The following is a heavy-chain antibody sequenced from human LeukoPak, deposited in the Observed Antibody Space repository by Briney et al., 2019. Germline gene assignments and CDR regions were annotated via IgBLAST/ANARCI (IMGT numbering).Heavy chain of an antibody. Sequence: PSETLSLTCTVSGGSISSYYWSWIRQPPGKGPEWIGYIYYSGSTNYNPSLKSRVTISVDTSKNQFSLKLSSVTAADTAVYYCAREYYYDSSGYLEAFDIWGQGTMVTVSS. J-gene: IGHJ3*02. D-gene: IGHD3-22*01. CDR3: AREYYYDSSGYLEAFDI. CDR2: IYYSGST. V-gene: IGHV4-59*12. CDR1: GGSISSYY.